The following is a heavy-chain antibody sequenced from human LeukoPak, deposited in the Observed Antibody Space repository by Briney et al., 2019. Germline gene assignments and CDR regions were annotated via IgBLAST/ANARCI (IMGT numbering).Heavy chain of an antibody. CDR1: GGSISSSSCY. D-gene: IGHD6-19*01. J-gene: IGHJ4*02. Sequence: SETLSLTCTVSGGSISSSSCYWGWIRQPPGKGQEWIGEINHSGSTNYNPSLKSRVTISVDTSKNQFSLKLSSVTAADTAVYYCVYEGSSGWPYFDYWGQRTLVTVSS. CDR2: INHSGST. CDR3: VYEGSSGWPYFDY. V-gene: IGHV4-39*07.